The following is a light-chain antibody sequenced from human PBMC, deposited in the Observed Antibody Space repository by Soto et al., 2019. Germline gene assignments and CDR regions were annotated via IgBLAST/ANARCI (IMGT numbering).Light chain of an antibody. J-gene: IGLJ1*01. CDR3: CSYAGSDTFYV. CDR1: SRDVGGYDY. CDR2: DVN. V-gene: IGLV2-11*01. Sequence: QSALTQPRSVSGSPGQSVTISCTGTSRDVGGYDYVSWYQQYPGKAPKLMIYDVNKRPSGVPDRFSGSKSGTTASLTISGRQAEDEADYYCCSYAGSDTFYVFGTATKLTVL.